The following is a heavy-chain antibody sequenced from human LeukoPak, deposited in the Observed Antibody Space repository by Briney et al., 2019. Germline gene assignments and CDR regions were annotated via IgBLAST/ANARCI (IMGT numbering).Heavy chain of an antibody. Sequence: SETLSLTCTVSGGSISSHYWSWIRQPPGKGLEWIGYIYYSGSTNYNPSLKSRVTMSVDTSKNQFSLKLSSVTAADTAVYYCARASIVVVPAAIFGFDPWGQGTLVTVSS. V-gene: IGHV4-59*11. CDR3: ARASIVVVPAAIFGFDP. CDR2: IYYSGST. D-gene: IGHD2-2*02. J-gene: IGHJ5*02. CDR1: GGSISSHY.